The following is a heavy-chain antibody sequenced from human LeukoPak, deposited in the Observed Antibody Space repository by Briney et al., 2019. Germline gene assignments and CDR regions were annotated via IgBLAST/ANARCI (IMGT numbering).Heavy chain of an antibody. Sequence: GASVKVSCKASGYTFTSYDINWVRQATGQGLEWMGWMNPNSGNTGYAQKFQGRVTMTRNTSISTAYMELSSLRSDDTAVYYCARDLRTWYYFDYWGQGTLVTVSS. CDR2: MNPNSGNT. CDR3: ARDLRTWYYFDY. J-gene: IGHJ4*02. D-gene: IGHD3/OR15-3a*01. CDR1: GYTFTSYD. V-gene: IGHV1-8*01.